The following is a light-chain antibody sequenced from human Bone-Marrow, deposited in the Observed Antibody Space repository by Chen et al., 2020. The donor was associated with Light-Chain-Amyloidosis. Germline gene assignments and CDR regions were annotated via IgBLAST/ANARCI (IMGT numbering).Light chain of an antibody. V-gene: IGLV3-21*02. Sequence: SYVLTQPSSVSVAPGQTATIACGGNNIGSTSVHWYQQTPGPAPLLVLYDDSDRPSGIPDRWSGSNSGNTATMTISRVEAGDEADYYCQVWDRSSDRPVFGGGTKLTVL. CDR1: NIGSTS. CDR2: DDS. J-gene: IGLJ3*02. CDR3: QVWDRSSDRPV.